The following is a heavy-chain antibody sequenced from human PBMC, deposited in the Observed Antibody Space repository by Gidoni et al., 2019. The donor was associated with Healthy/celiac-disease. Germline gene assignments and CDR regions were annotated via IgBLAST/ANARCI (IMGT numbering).Heavy chain of an antibody. CDR3: ARYGDPFGYFDY. Sequence: QLQLQESGPGLVKPSETLSLTCTVSGGSISSSSYYVGWIRQPPGKGREWIGSIYYSGSTYYNPSLKSRVTISVDTSKNQFSLKLSSVTAADTAVYYCARYGDPFGYFDYWGQGTLVTVSS. V-gene: IGHV4-39*01. J-gene: IGHJ4*02. CDR2: IYYSGST. CDR1: GGSISSSSYY. D-gene: IGHD4-17*01.